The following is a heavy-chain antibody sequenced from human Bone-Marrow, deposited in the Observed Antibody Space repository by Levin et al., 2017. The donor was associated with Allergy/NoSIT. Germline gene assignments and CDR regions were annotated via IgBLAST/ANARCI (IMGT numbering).Heavy chain of an antibody. D-gene: IGHD3-10*01. Sequence: GGSLRLSCAASGFAFSNYWMHWVRQAPGKGLVWVSRINRGGTSTTYADSVKGRFTISRDNAKNTLYLQMNSLRAEDTAVYYWARDPCAYNFGSGRYLDYWGQGTLVRVSS. CDR1: GFAFSNYW. CDR3: ARDPCAYNFGSGRYLDY. J-gene: IGHJ4*02. CDR2: INRGGTST. V-gene: IGHV3-74*01.